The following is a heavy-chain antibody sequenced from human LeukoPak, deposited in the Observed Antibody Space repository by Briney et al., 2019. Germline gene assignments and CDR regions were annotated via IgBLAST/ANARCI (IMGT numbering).Heavy chain of an antibody. Sequence: GGSLRLSCAASGFTFSSYWMHWVRQAPGKGLEWVANIKQDGSEKYYVDSVKGRFTISRDNAKNSLYLQMNSLRAEDTAVYYCARVTYSGSYFYWGQGTLVTVSS. CDR1: GFTFSSYW. CDR3: ARVTYSGSYFY. V-gene: IGHV3-7*01. J-gene: IGHJ4*02. CDR2: IKQDGSEK. D-gene: IGHD1-26*01.